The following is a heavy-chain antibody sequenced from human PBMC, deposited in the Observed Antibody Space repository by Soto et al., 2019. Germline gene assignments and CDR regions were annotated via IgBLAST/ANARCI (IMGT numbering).Heavy chain of an antibody. CDR3: ATRITVFGLLIPPFDP. CDR1: GGSVNGYY. CDR2: INHTGGT. J-gene: IGHJ5*02. V-gene: IGHV4-34*01. D-gene: IGHD1-20*01. Sequence: PSETLSLTCAVYGGSVNGYYWNWIRQPPGKGLGWIGEINHTGGTHYHPSLKSRVTMSVDTSKNQFSLRLSSVTAADTAIYYCATRITVFGLLIPPFDPWGQGTQVTVSS.